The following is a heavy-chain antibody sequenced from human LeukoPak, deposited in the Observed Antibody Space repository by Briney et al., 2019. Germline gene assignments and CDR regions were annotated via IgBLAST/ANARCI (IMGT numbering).Heavy chain of an antibody. Sequence: HPGGSLRLSCEASGLTFSRDWMGWVRQAPGKGLEWVANIRQDGGETYYGDSVKGRFIISRDNAKNSLFLQMNRLRAEDTAVYYCATYSSLNTREFQYWGQGTLVTVSP. CDR2: IRQDGGET. D-gene: IGHD3-22*01. V-gene: IGHV3-7*01. CDR3: ATYSSLNTREFQY. CDR1: GLTFSRDW. J-gene: IGHJ1*01.